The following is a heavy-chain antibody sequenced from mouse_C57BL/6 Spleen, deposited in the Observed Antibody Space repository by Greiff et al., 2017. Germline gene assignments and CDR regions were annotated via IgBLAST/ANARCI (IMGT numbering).Heavy chain of an antibody. Sequence: VQLQQPGAELVMPGASVKLSCKASGYTFTSYWMHWVKQRPGQGLEWIGEIYPSDSYTNYNQKFKGKSTLTADKSSSTAYMPLSSLTSEDSAVYYCARSGNYSNYDYFDYWGQGTTLTVSS. J-gene: IGHJ2*01. V-gene: IGHV1-69*01. CDR3: ARSGNYSNYDYFDY. D-gene: IGHD2-5*01. CDR1: GYTFTSYW. CDR2: IYPSDSYT.